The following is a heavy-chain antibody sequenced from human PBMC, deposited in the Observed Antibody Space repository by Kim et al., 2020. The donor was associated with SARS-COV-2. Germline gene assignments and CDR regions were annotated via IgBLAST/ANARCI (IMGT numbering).Heavy chain of an antibody. Sequence: YTPSPKSRVTISVDTSKNPFSLKLSSVTAADTAVYYCARLNDYGGAGLDYWGQGTLVTVSS. D-gene: IGHD4-17*01. CDR3: ARLNDYGGAGLDY. J-gene: IGHJ4*02. V-gene: IGHV4-59*01.